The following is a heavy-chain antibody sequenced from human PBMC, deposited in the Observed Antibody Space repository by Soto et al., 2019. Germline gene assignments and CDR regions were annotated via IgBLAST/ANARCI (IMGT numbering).Heavy chain of an antibody. Sequence: GGSLRLSCAASGFTFSSYGMHWVRQAPGKGLEWVAVISYDGSNKYYADSVKGRFTISRDNSKNTLYLQMNSLRAEDTAVYYCARSTGYTSYYFDYWGQGTLVTVSS. CDR3: ARSTGYTSYYFDY. CDR1: GFTFSSYG. CDR2: ISYDGSNK. V-gene: IGHV3-30*03. D-gene: IGHD3-9*01. J-gene: IGHJ4*02.